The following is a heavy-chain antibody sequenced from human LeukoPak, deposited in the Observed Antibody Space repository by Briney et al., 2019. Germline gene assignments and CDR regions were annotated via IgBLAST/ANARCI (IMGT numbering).Heavy chain of an antibody. Sequence: GGSLRLSCAASGFTFSSYSMNWVRQARGKGLEWVSYISSSSSTIYYADSVKGRFTISRDNAKNTLYLQMNSLRAEDTAVYYCARDHGYYDFWSGPPDAFDIWGQGTMVTVSS. CDR3: ARDHGYYDFWSGPPDAFDI. D-gene: IGHD3-3*01. J-gene: IGHJ3*02. V-gene: IGHV3-48*04. CDR2: ISSSSSTI. CDR1: GFTFSSYS.